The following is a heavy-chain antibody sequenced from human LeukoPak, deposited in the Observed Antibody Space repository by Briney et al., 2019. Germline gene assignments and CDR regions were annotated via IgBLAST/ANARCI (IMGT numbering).Heavy chain of an antibody. CDR1: GFTFSSYW. J-gene: IGHJ4*02. Sequence: GGSLRLSCAASGFTFSSYWMSWVRQAPGKGLEWVANIKQDGSEEYYVDSVKGRFTISRDNAKNSLYLQMNSPRAEDTAVYYCARDLPPYYGSGSYPAWNDYWGQGTLVTVSS. D-gene: IGHD3-10*01. V-gene: IGHV3-7*03. CDR3: ARDLPPYYGSGSYPAWNDY. CDR2: IKQDGSEE.